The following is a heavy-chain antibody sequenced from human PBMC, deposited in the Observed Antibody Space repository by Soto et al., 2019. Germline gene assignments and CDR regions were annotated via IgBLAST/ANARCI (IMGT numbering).Heavy chain of an antibody. CDR2: IYYSGPS. CDR1: GGSVSRDSNF. Sequence: PSETLSLTCTVSGGSVSRDSNFWSWIRQPPAKGLEWIGYIYYSGPSRYNPSLESRVTISIDSSKNQVSLTLTSVTAADTAVYYCARGYSHYAHWGRGTLVTVSS. CDR3: ARGYSHYAH. D-gene: IGHD4-4*01. V-gene: IGHV4-61*01. J-gene: IGHJ4*01.